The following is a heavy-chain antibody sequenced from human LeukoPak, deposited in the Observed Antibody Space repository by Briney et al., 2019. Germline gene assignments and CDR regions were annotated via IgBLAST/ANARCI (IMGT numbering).Heavy chain of an antibody. CDR1: GGSFSGYY. J-gene: IGHJ4*02. CDR3: ASRYCSSTSCYLSRFDY. CDR2: INHCEST. Sequence: SETLSLTCAVYGGSFSGYYWSWIRHPPGKGLEWIGDINHCESTNYNPSLKNRVSKSVDTSKNQFSLHLSSVTAAEAVVYYCASRYCSSTSCYLSRFDYWGQGTLV. V-gene: IGHV4-34*01. D-gene: IGHD2-2*01.